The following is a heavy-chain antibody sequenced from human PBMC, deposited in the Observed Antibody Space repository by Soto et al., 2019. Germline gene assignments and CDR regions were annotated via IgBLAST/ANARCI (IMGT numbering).Heavy chain of an antibody. CDR2: IYYSGSA. V-gene: IGHV4-39*01. CDR1: GGSINNSSFY. D-gene: IGHD3-10*01. J-gene: IGHJ4*02. Sequence: QLQLQESGPGLVKPSETLSLTCTVSGGSINNSSFYWGWVRQPPGKRLEWIGSIYYSGSAYYNPSLKRRLTVSVDTSKNQFSRKLSSVTAAYTAVYFCARRPLVRGIRPYYFDSWDQGTLVTVSS. CDR3: ARRPLVRGIRPYYFDS.